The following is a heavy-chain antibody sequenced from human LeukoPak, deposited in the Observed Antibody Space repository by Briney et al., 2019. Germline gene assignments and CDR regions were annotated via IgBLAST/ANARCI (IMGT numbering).Heavy chain of an antibody. CDR1: GYTFTGYY. CDR2: INPNSGGI. Sequence: ASVKVSCKASGYTFTGYYMHWVRQAPGQGLEWMGWINPNSGGINYAQKFQGWVTMTRDTSISTAYMELSRLRSDDTAVYYCARVLDSSSWGLDYWGQGTLVTVSS. J-gene: IGHJ4*02. CDR3: ARVLDSSSWGLDY. V-gene: IGHV1-2*04. D-gene: IGHD6-13*01.